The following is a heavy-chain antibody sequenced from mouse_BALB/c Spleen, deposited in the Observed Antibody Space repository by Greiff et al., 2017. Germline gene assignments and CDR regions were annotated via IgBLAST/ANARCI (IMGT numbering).Heavy chain of an antibody. D-gene: IGHD2-4*01. CDR1: GFTFSSYA. V-gene: IGHV5-6-5*01. Sequence: EVKLEESGGGLVKPGGSLKLSCAASGFTFSSYAMSWVRQTPEKRLEWVASISSGGSTYYPDSVKGRFTISRDNARNILYLQMSSLRSEDTAMYYCAREGYDYDDEGYAMDYWGQGTSVTVSS. J-gene: IGHJ4*01. CDR3: AREGYDYDDEGYAMDY. CDR2: ISSGGST.